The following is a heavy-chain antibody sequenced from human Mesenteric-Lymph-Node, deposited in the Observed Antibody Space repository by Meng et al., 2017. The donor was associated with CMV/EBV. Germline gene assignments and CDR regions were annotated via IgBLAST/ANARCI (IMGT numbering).Heavy chain of an antibody. V-gene: IGHV3-9*01. J-gene: IGHJ4*02. D-gene: IGHD2-2*01. CDR3: ATSYCSSAYCGIDY. CDR2: LSWNSGSI. Sequence: SLKISCAASGFTFGDYALHWVRQAPGKGLEWVSGLSWNSGSIGYADSVKGRFTISRDNGKNSLYLQMNSLRVEDTALYYCATSYCSSAYCGIDYWGQGTLVTVSS. CDR1: GFTFGDYA.